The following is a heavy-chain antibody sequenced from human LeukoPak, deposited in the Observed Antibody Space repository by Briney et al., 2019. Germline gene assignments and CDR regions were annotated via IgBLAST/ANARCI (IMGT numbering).Heavy chain of an antibody. CDR2: INPNSGGT. V-gene: IGHV1-2*02. CDR3: ARDERQWLANFDY. J-gene: IGHJ4*02. Sequence: ASVKVFCKASGCIFRGYSIHWVRQAPGQGLEWMGWINPNSGGTNYAQKFQGRVTMTRDTSISTAYMELSRLRSDDTAVYYCARDERQWLANFDYWGQGTLVTVSS. CDR1: GCIFRGYS. D-gene: IGHD6-19*01.